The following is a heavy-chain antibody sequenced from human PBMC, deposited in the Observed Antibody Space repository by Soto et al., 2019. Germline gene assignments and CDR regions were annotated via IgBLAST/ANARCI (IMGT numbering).Heavy chain of an antibody. CDR3: AKTRMTTVVTIPPYYFDY. D-gene: IGHD4-17*01. CDR1: GFTFSSYA. J-gene: IGHJ4*02. CDR2: ISGSGGST. V-gene: IGHV3-23*01. Sequence: GGSLRLSCAASGFTFSSYAMSWVRQAPGKGLEWVSAISGSGGSTYYADSVKGRFTISRDNSKNTLYLQMNSLRAEDTAVYYRAKTRMTTVVTIPPYYFDYWGQGTLVTVSS.